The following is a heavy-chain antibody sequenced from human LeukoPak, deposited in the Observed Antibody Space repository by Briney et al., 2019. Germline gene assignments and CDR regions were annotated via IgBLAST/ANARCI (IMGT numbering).Heavy chain of an antibody. V-gene: IGHV3-21*01. J-gene: IGHJ6*02. CDR1: GFTFRSYA. CDR3: ARVVGLYYYYYAMDV. Sequence: PGGSLRLSCAASGFTFRSYAMNWVRQAPGKGLEWVSSISNSGSYIYYADSLKGRFTISRDNAKNSLFLQLSSLRAEDTAIYYCARVVGLYYYYYAMDVWGQGTTVTVSS. CDR2: ISNSGSYI. D-gene: IGHD1-26*01.